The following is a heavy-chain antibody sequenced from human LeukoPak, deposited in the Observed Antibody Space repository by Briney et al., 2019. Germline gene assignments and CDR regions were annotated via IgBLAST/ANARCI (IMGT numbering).Heavy chain of an antibody. V-gene: IGHV3-48*01. Sequence: AGGSLRLSCAASGFTFSSYSMTWVRQAPGKGLEWVSYISSSSSTIYYADSVKGRFTISRDNAKNSLYLQMNSLRAEDTAVYYCARSPPRWLQFSYLGYWGQGTLVTVSS. CDR2: ISSSSSTI. CDR1: GFTFSSYS. D-gene: IGHD5-24*01. CDR3: ARSPPRWLQFSYLGY. J-gene: IGHJ4*02.